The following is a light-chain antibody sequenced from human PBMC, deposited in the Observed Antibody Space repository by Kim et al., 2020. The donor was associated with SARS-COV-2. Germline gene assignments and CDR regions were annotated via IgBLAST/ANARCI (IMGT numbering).Light chain of an antibody. J-gene: IGLJ2*01. V-gene: IGLV2-23*01. CDR1: YNL. CDR3: CSYAGARTVV. CDR2: EGS. Sequence: YNLVSWYQQHPGEAPKLIIYEGSERPSGVSNRFSGSKSGDTASLTISELQTEDEADYYCCSYAGARTVVFGGGTKVTVL.